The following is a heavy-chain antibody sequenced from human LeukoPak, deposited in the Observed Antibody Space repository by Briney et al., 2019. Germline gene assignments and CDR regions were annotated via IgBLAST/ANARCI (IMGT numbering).Heavy chain of an antibody. Sequence: PSETLSLTCTVSGGSVSSDYWSWIRQSPGTGLEWIGYIYYPTTTNYNPSLKSRVTMSLDTSKNHFSLDLTSVTGADTAVYFCATGRSSGWFDYWGQGTLVTVSS. CDR1: GGSVSSDY. V-gene: IGHV4-59*02. CDR2: IYYPTTT. CDR3: ATGRSSGWFDY. D-gene: IGHD6-19*01. J-gene: IGHJ4*02.